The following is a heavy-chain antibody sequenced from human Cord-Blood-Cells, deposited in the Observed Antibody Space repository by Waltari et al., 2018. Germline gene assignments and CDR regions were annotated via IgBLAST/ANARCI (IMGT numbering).Heavy chain of an antibody. CDR2: IWYDGSNK. CDR1: GFTFSRYG. V-gene: IGHV3-33*01. CDR3: ARDPFPYSSSWYLDY. J-gene: IGHJ4*02. D-gene: IGHD6-13*01. Sequence: QVQLVESGGGVVQPGRSLRLSCAASGFTFSRYGMHWVRQAQGKGLEWVAVIWYDGSNKYYADSVKGRFTISRDNSKNTLYLQMNSLRAEDTAVYYCARDPFPYSSSWYLDYWGQGTLVTVSS.